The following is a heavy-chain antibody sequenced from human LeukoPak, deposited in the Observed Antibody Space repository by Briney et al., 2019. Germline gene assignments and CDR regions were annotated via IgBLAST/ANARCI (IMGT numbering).Heavy chain of an antibody. CDR1: GLTFSSYG. CDR2: ISYGGSNK. J-gene: IGHJ3*02. D-gene: IGHD3-3*01. V-gene: IGHV3-30*18. CDR3: AKDQGVRFLEWLPYDAFDI. Sequence: GGSLRLSCAASGLTFSSYGMHWVRQAPGKGLEWVAVISYGGSNKYYVDSVKGRFTISRDNSKNTMHLQMNSLRAEDTAVYYCAKDQGVRFLEWLPYDAFDIWGQGTMVTVSS.